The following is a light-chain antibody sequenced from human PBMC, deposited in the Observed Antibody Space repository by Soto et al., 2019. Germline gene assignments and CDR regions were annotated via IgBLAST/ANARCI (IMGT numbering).Light chain of an antibody. CDR1: QSVNSY. Sequence: DIVLTQSPATLSLSPGERATLSCRASQSVNSYLAWYQQKPGQAPRLLIYEASTREEGIPARFSGSGSGTDDTLPTSSRQHEDVSVYYCQQRSNYPPLSFGHGTKVEIK. V-gene: IGKV3-11*01. J-gene: IGKJ2*03. CDR2: EAS. CDR3: QQRSNYPPLS.